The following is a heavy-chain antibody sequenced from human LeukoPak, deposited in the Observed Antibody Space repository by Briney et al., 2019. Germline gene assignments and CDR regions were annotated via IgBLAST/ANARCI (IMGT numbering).Heavy chain of an antibody. J-gene: IGHJ4*02. CDR1: GFTFSSYA. CDR3: AKGGQTDRFDY. D-gene: IGHD5-12*01. CDR2: ISSSGGST. Sequence: GGSLRLSCAASGFTFSSYAMSWVRQAPGKGLEWVSGISSSGGSTYYADSVKGRFTISRDNSKSTQFLQMNSLRAEDTAVYCCAKGGQTDRFDYWGQGTLVTVSS. V-gene: IGHV3-23*01.